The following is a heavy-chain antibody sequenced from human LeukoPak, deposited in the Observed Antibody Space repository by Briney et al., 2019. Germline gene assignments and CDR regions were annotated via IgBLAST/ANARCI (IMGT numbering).Heavy chain of an antibody. Sequence: GASVKVSCKASGYTFTGYYMHWVRQAPGQGLEWMGWINPNSGGTNYAQKFQGRVTMTRDTSISTAYMELSRLRSDDTAVYYCARDYYDSSGYSSGVDPWGQGTLVTVSS. D-gene: IGHD3-22*01. CDR2: INPNSGGT. J-gene: IGHJ5*02. CDR3: ARDYYDSSGYSSGVDP. V-gene: IGHV1-2*02. CDR1: GYTFTGYY.